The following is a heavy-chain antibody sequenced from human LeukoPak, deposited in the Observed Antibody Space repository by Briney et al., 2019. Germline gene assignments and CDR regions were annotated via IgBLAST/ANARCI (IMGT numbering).Heavy chain of an antibody. CDR2: LYTSGST. CDR3: ARDRGHYDSSGYLFDY. Sequence: SETLSLTCTVSGGSISSYYWSWIRQPAGKGLQWIGRLYTSGSTNYNPSLKSRVTMSIDTSKNQFSLKLNSVTAADTAVYYCARDRGHYDSSGYLFDYWGQGPLVTVSS. J-gene: IGHJ4*02. D-gene: IGHD3-22*01. CDR1: GGSISSYY. V-gene: IGHV4-4*07.